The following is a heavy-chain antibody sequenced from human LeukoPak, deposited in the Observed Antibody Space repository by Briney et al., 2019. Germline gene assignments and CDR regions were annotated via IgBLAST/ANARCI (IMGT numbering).Heavy chain of an antibody. J-gene: IGHJ4*02. Sequence: GGSLRLSCAASGFTVSSNYMSWVRQAPGKGLKWASVIYSGGSTYYADSVKGRFTISRHNSKNTLYLQMNSLRAEDTAVYYCARDSLAAAGTSVWGQGTLVTVSS. CDR3: ARDSLAAAGTSV. CDR1: GFTVSSNY. V-gene: IGHV3-53*04. CDR2: IYSGGST. D-gene: IGHD6-13*01.